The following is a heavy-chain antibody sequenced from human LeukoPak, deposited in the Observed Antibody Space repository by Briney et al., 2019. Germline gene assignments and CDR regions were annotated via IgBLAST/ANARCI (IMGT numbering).Heavy chain of an antibody. CDR2: ISYDGSNE. CDR3: AKPLITFGGVIVKDAFDI. V-gene: IGHV3-30*04. J-gene: IGHJ3*02. Sequence: GGSLRLSCAASGFTFSSYVMHWVRQAPGKGLEWVAIISYDGSNEYYADSVKGRFTISRDNSKNTLYLQMNSLRAADTAVYYCAKPLITFGGVIVKDAFDIWGQGTMVTVSS. D-gene: IGHD3-16*02. CDR1: GFTFSSYV.